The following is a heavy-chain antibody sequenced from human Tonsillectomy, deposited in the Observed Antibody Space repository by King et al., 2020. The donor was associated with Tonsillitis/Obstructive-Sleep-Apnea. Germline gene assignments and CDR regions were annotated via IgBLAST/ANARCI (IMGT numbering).Heavy chain of an antibody. D-gene: IGHD5-18*01. CDR1: GGSVSSGSYE. V-gene: IGHV4-61*01. J-gene: IGHJ4*02. CDR3: ARDGGDSPWPDY. CDR2: IHHSGST. Sequence: QLQESGPGLVKPSETLSLTCTVSGGSVSSGSYEWRWIRQPRGKGLEWIGKIHHSGSTNYSPSLQSRVTISVDTSKNQFSLKLTSVTAADTAVYYCARDGGDSPWPDYWGQGTLVTVSS.